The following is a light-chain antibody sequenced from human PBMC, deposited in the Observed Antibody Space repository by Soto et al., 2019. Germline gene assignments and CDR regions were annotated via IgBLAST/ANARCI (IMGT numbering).Light chain of an antibody. V-gene: IGKV3-15*01. CDR1: ESVGIH. J-gene: IGKJ3*01. CDR3: QQYNNWPLT. Sequence: EIVMTQSPATLSMSPGERVALSCRASESVGIHLAWYQQKPGQAPRLLIYSASTRATGIPARFSASGSGTEFTLTISSLQSEDFAVYYCQQYNNWPLTFRPGTRVDIK. CDR2: SAS.